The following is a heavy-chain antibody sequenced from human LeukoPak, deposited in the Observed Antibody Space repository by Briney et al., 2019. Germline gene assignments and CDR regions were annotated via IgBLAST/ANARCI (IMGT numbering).Heavy chain of an antibody. Sequence: GGSLRLSRAASGFSFSDHAMASVRQTPGKGLQWVSDITGSGTRTDHADSVGGRFIISRDNSKNELYLQMNSLRVEDTAIYFCAKDQYCSGGLCYADAFDDWGQGIMVTVSS. V-gene: IGHV3-23*01. CDR3: AKDQYCSGGLCYADAFDD. D-gene: IGHD2-15*01. CDR2: ITGSGTRT. J-gene: IGHJ3*01. CDR1: GFSFSDHA.